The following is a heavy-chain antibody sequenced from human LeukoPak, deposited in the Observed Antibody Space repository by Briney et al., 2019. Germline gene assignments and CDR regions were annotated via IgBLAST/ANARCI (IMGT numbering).Heavy chain of an antibody. CDR3: ANYYGSGSYYNWFDR. J-gene: IGHJ5*02. D-gene: IGHD3-10*01. CDR1: GASISSGDYY. V-gene: IGHV4-30-4*01. CDR2: IYYSGST. Sequence: PSETLSLTCTVSGASISSGDYYWSWLRQPPGKGLEWIAYIYYSGSTYYNPSLKSRFTISVDRSKNQFSLKLSSVTAADTAVYYCANYYGSGSYYNWFDRWGQGTLVTVSS.